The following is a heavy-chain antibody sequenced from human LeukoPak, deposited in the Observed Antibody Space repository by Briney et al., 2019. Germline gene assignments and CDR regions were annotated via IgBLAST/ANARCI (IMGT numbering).Heavy chain of an antibody. CDR2: ISSSSSYI. Sequence: GGSLRLSCAASGFTFSSYSMNWVRQAPGKGLEWVSSISSSSSYIYYADSVKGRFPISRDNAKNSLYLQMNSMRAEDTAVYYCAGSSYGSGSYDSHYYYYYGMDVWGQGTTVTVSS. CDR3: AGSSYGSGSYDSHYYYYYGMDV. CDR1: GFTFSSYS. J-gene: IGHJ6*02. V-gene: IGHV3-21*01. D-gene: IGHD3-10*01.